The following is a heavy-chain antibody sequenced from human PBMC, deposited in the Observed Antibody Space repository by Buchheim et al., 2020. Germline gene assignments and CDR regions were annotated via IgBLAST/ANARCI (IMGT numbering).Heavy chain of an antibody. D-gene: IGHD2-15*01. V-gene: IGHV3-30-3*01. CDR3: AKADDCSGGSCYCFDY. Sequence: VQLMESGGGVVQPGQSLRLSCAASGFTSSRYPMHWVRQTPGKGLEWLAGISDDGTNTYYADSARGRFTISRDKNTLLLQINSLRADDTALYYCAKADDCSGGSCYCFDYWGQGTL. CDR2: ISDDGTNT. J-gene: IGHJ4*02. CDR1: GFTSSRYP.